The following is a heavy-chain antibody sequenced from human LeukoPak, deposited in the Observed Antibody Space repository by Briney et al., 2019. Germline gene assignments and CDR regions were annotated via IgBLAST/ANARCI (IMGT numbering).Heavy chain of an antibody. D-gene: IGHD3-10*01. J-gene: IGHJ5*02. V-gene: IGHV1-8*01. CDR2: MNPNSGNT. Sequence: ASVKASCKASGYTFTTYDINWVRQVTGQGLEWMGWMNPNSGNTGYAQKIQGRVTMTRNTSINTAYMELSSLRSEDTAVYYCARGPSRDYGSGSSWFDPWGQGTLVTVSS. CDR3: ARGPSRDYGSGSSWFDP. CDR1: GYTFTTYD.